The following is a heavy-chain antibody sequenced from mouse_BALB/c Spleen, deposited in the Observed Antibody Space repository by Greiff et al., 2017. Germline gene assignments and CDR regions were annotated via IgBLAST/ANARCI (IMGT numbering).Heavy chain of an antibody. D-gene: IGHD2-3*01. CDR2: INPGSGGT. J-gene: IGHJ2*01. CDR3: ARDGYHFDY. V-gene: IGHV1-54*01. CDR1: GYAFTNYL. Sequence: QVQLQQSGAELVRPGTSVKVSCKASGYAFTNYLIEWVKQRPGQGLEWIGVINPGSGGTNYNEKFKGKATLTADKSSSTAYMQLSSLTSDDSAVYFCARDGYHFDYWGQGTTLTVSS.